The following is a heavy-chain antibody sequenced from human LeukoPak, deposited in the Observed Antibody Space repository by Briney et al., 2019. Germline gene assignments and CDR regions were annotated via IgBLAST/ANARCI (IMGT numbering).Heavy chain of an antibody. Sequence: GGSLRLSCAASGFTFSSYGMHWVRQAPGKGLEWVAVISYDGSNKYYADSVKGRSTISRDNSKNTLYLQMNSLRAEDTAVYYCARLVDTAMVFDYFDYWGQGTLVTVSS. V-gene: IGHV3-30*03. D-gene: IGHD5-18*01. J-gene: IGHJ4*02. CDR3: ARLVDTAMVFDYFDY. CDR1: GFTFSSYG. CDR2: ISYDGSNK.